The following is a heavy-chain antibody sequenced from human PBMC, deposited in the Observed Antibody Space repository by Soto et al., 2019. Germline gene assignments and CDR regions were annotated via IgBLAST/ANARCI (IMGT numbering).Heavy chain of an antibody. CDR2: ISYDGSNK. D-gene: IGHD5-12*01. J-gene: IGHJ3*02. CDR3: ARYQVASDAFDI. V-gene: IGHV3-30-3*01. Sequence: GGSLRLSCAASGFTLSSYAMHWVRQAPGKGLEWVAVISYDGSNKYYADSVKGRFTISRDNSKNTLYLQMNSLRAEDTAVYYCARYQVASDAFDIWGQGTMVTVSS. CDR1: GFTLSSYA.